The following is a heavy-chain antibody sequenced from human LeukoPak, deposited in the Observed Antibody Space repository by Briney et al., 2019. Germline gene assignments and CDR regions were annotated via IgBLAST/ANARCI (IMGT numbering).Heavy chain of an antibody. CDR1: GGSISSGGYS. Sequence: SQTLSLTCAVSGGSISSGGYSWSWIRQPPGKGLEWIGYIYHSGSTYYNPSLKSRVTISVDTSKNQFSLKLSSVTAADTAVYYCAGHHPRNTVDFWGQGTLVTVSS. J-gene: IGHJ4*02. CDR3: AGHHPRNTVDF. D-gene: IGHD2/OR15-2a*01. V-gene: IGHV4-30-2*01. CDR2: IYHSGST.